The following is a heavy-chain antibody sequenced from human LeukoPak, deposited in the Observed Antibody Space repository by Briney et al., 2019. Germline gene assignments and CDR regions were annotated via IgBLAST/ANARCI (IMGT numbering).Heavy chain of an antibody. Sequence: PSQTLSLTCTVSGGSISSGSYYWSWIRQPAGKGLEWIGRIYTSGSTNYNPSLKSRVTISVDTSKNQFSLKLSSVTAADTAVYYCARDRAYDFWSGYGAFDIWGQGTMVTVSS. CDR1: GGSISSGSYY. J-gene: IGHJ3*02. D-gene: IGHD3-3*01. CDR2: IYTSGST. CDR3: ARDRAYDFWSGYGAFDI. V-gene: IGHV4-61*02.